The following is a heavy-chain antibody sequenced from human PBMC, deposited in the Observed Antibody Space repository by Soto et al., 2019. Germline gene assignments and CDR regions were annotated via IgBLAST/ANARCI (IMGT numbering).Heavy chain of an antibody. J-gene: IGHJ4*02. CDR2: ISYDGSNK. CDR3: AKAIPTYYYDSSGYPLFDY. CDR1: GFTFSSYG. V-gene: IGHV3-30*18. D-gene: IGHD3-22*01. Sequence: RLSCAASGFTFSSYGMHWVRQAPGKGLEWVAVISYDGSNKYYADSVKGRFTISRDNSKNTLYLQMNSLRAEDTAVYYCAKAIPTYYYDSSGYPLFDYWGQGTLVTVSS.